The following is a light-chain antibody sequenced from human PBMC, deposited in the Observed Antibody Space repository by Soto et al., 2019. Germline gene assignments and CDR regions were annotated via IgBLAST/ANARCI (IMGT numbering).Light chain of an antibody. CDR1: QCFXSH. V-gene: IGKV3-11*01. J-gene: IGKJ5*01. Sequence: IVLTHSAATLSLSLGERATLYCRASQCFXSHFLWYQQKPGQAPRLPXGDPSNRASGTPARFSGSGSETDFTLTISSLEPEYFAFYYCQHRMNGTRTFGQGTRLEI. CDR2: DPS. CDR3: QHRMNGTRT.